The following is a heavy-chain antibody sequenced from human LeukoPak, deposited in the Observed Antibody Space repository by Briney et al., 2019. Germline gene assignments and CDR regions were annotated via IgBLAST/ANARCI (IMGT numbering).Heavy chain of an antibody. D-gene: IGHD6-13*01. V-gene: IGHV3-11*06. CDR2: IGNSGTYI. Sequence: GGSLRLSCAASGFTFSGYHMSWIRQAPGKGLEWVSYIGNSGTYIQYVDSVKGRFTISRDNAKNSLYLQMSSLRAEDTAVYYCARDARSSRAFDSWGQGTLVTVSS. CDR1: GFTFSGYH. J-gene: IGHJ4*02. CDR3: ARDARSSRAFDS.